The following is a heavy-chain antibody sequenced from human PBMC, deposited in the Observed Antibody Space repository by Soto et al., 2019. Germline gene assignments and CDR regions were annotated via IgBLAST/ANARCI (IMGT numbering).Heavy chain of an antibody. CDR3: ARQAYYYDSSGYWTYYFDY. CDR2: IYYSGST. J-gene: IGHJ4*02. D-gene: IGHD3-22*01. Sequence: SETLSLTCTVSGGSISSSSYYWGWIRQPPGKGLEWIGSIYYSGSTYYNPSLKSRVTISVDTSKNQFSLKLSSVTAADTAVYYCARQAYYYDSSGYWTYYFDYWGQGTLVTVSS. CDR1: GGSISSSSYY. V-gene: IGHV4-39*01.